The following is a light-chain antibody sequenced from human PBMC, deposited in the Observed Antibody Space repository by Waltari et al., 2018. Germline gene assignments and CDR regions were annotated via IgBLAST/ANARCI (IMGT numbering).Light chain of an antibody. CDR1: SSDIGSYNL. J-gene: IGLJ2*01. Sequence: QSALTQPASVSGSPGQSLTISCTGTSSDIGSYNLVSWYQQHPGKAPKPQIYEGSKRPTLFSTRFSGSKSGNTASRTISGLQTEDEADYYCCSYAGSSIFVVVGGGTKLTVL. V-gene: IGLV2-23*03. CDR3: CSYAGSSIFVV. CDR2: EGS.